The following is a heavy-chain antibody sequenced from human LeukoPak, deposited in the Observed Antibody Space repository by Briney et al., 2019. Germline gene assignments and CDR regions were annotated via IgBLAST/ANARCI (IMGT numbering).Heavy chain of an antibody. J-gene: IGHJ3*02. CDR2: VYSSGST. Sequence: PSETLSLTCTVSGGSISSGSYYWSWIRQPAGKGLEWIGRVYSSGSTDYNPSLKSRLSISVDTSKIQFSLKLSSVTAADTAFYYCARAQGGDYTASGRVTVYAFDIWGQGTMVTVSS. CDR1: GGSISSGSYY. D-gene: IGHD3-10*01. V-gene: IGHV4-61*10. CDR3: ARAQGGDYTASGRVTVYAFDI.